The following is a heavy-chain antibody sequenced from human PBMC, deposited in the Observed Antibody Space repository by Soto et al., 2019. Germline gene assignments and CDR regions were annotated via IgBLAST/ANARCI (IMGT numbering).Heavy chain of an antibody. Sequence: GGSLRLSCADSGLSFSSYGMHWVRQAPGEGLEWVAAISYDGSNKNYLASVEGRFTISRDNSKNTLYLQMNALRPEDTAVYYCAQDSYYQSSRGYCDFDYWGKATLVTVSS. D-gene: IGHD3-22*01. J-gene: IGHJ4*02. V-gene: IGHV3-30*18. CDR3: AQDSYYQSSRGYCDFDY. CDR1: GLSFSSYG. CDR2: ISYDGSNK.